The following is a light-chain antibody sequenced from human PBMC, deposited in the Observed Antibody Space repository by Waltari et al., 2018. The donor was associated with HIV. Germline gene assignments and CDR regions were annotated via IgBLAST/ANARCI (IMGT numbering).Light chain of an antibody. V-gene: IGLV1-47*01. J-gene: IGLJ2*01. CDR2: RNN. Sequence: QSVLTQPPSASGTPGQRVTISCSGSSSNIGSNYVYWYQQLPGTAPKPLIYRNNQRPSGVPDRFSGSKSGTSASLAISGLRSDDEADYYCAAWDGSLSAYVLFGGGTKLTVL. CDR1: SSNIGSNY. CDR3: AAWDGSLSAYVL.